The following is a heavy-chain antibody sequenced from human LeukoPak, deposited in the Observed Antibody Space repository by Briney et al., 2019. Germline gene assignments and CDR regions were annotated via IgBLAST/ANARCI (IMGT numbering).Heavy chain of an antibody. CDR3: ARGEMTTVTTAYFDL. J-gene: IGHJ2*01. CDR2: IIPIFGTA. CDR1: GGTFSSYA. V-gene: IGHV1-69*13. Sequence: SVKVSCKASGGTFSSYAISWVRQAPGQGLEWTGGIIPIFGTANYAQKFQGRVTITADESTSTAYMELSSLRSEDTAVYYCARGEMTTVTTAYFDLWGRGTLVTVSS. D-gene: IGHD4-17*01.